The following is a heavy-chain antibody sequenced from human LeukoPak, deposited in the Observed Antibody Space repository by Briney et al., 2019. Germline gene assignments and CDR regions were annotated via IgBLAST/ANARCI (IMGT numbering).Heavy chain of an antibody. D-gene: IGHD2-15*01. CDR2: IWYDGSNK. J-gene: IGHJ4*02. V-gene: IGHV3-33*01. Sequence: GGSLRLSCAASGFTFSSYGMHWVRQAPGKGLEWVAVIWYDGSNKYYADSVKGRFTISRDNSKNTLYLQMNSLRAEDTAVYYCARDRYCSGGSCWVFDYWGQGTLVTVSS. CDR1: GFTFSSYG. CDR3: ARDRYCSGGSCWVFDY.